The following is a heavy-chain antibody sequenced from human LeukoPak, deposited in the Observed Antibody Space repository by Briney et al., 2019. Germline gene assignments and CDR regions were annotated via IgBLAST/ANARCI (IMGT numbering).Heavy chain of an antibody. J-gene: IGHJ2*01. CDR2: ISGSGGST. Sequence: GGSLRLSCAASGFTFNNYWMTWVRQAPGKGLEWVSAISGSGGSTYYADSVKGRFTISRDNSKNTLYLQMNSLRAEDTAVYYCAKDQAPYCGGDCSYWYFDLWGRGTLVTVSS. D-gene: IGHD2-21*02. CDR1: GFTFNNYW. CDR3: AKDQAPYCGGDCSYWYFDL. V-gene: IGHV3-23*01.